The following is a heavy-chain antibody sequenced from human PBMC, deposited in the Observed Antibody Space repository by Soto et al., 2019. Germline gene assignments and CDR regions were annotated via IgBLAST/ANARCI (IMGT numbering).Heavy chain of an antibody. J-gene: IGHJ4*02. CDR1: GGSIGSSNW. Sequence: QVQLQESGPGLVKPSGTLSLTCAVSGGSIGSSNWWSWVRQPPGKGREWIGEIYDSGTTNYNPSLKSRVTISLDKSKNQFSLKLSSVTAADTAVYYCARLKTYDILNKSDYWGQGSLVTVSS. D-gene: IGHD3-9*01. V-gene: IGHV4-4*02. CDR3: ARLKTYDILNKSDY. CDR2: IYDSGTT.